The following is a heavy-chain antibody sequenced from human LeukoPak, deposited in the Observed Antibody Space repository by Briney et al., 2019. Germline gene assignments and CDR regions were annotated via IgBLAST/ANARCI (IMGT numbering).Heavy chain of an antibody. CDR2: VYYSGST. J-gene: IGHJ6*03. D-gene: IGHD2-15*01. CDR1: GGSISSCY. Sequence: SETLSLTCTVSGGSISSCYWSWIRQPPGKGLEWIGYVYYSGSTNYNPSLKSRVTISVDTSKNQFSLKLSSVTAADTAVYYCARSRARYCSGGSCYSIFHYYYYMDVWGKGTTVTISS. V-gene: IGHV4-59*08. CDR3: ARSRARYCSGGSCYSIFHYYYYMDV.